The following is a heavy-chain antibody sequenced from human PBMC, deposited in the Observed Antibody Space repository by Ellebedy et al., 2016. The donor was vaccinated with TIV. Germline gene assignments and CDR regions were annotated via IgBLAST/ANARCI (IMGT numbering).Heavy chain of an antibody. CDR1: GGSISTYY. CDR2: IHYSGAT. J-gene: IGHJ4*02. V-gene: IGHV4-59*01. Sequence: MPSETLSLTCTVSGGSISTYYWHWIRQPPGKGLEWIGFIHYSGATSYNPSLKSRVTISVDTSKNQLSLKLSSVTAADTAVYYCAREWSAFDFWGQGTLVTVSS. D-gene: IGHD2-8*01. CDR3: AREWSAFDF.